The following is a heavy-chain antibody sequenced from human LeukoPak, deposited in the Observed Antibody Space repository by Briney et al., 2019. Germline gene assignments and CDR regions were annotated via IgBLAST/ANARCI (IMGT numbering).Heavy chain of an antibody. CDR2: INPNSGGT. D-gene: IGHD1-26*01. Sequence: ASVKVSCKASGYTFTGYYMHWVRQAPGQGLEWMGWINPNSGGTNYAQKFQGRVTMTRDTSISTAYMELSRLRSDDTAVYYCARGGTIVGATPGAFDIWGQGTMVTVSS. CDR1: GYTFTGYY. V-gene: IGHV1-2*02. J-gene: IGHJ3*02. CDR3: ARGGTIVGATPGAFDI.